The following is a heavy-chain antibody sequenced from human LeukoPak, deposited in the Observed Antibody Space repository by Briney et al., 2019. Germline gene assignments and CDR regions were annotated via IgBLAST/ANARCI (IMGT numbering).Heavy chain of an antibody. D-gene: IGHD3-10*01. CDR3: AKAGYGSGSPGDY. CDR1: GFTFSSYA. V-gene: IGHV3-23*01. CDR2: ISGSGGST. Sequence: GGSLRLSCAASGFTFSSYAMSWVRQAPGKELEWVSAISGSGGSTYYADSVKGRFTNSRDNSKNTLYLQMNSLRAEETAGYYSAKAGYGSGSPGDYWGQGTLVTVSS. J-gene: IGHJ4*02.